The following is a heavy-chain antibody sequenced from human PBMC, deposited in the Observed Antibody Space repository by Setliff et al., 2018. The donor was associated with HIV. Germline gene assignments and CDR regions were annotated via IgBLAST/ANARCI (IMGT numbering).Heavy chain of an antibody. CDR2: MNPNSGNT. CDR3: ARGAWYTSGWYSSRYMDV. Sequence: ASVKVSCKASGYTFTSSDINWVRQAPGQGLEWMGWMNPNSGNTGYAQKFQGRVTLTRHTSISTAYMEPNSLRSEDTAVYYCARGAWYTSGWYSSRYMDVWGKGTTVTVSS. V-gene: IGHV1-8*02. CDR1: GYTFTSSD. D-gene: IGHD6-19*01. J-gene: IGHJ6*03.